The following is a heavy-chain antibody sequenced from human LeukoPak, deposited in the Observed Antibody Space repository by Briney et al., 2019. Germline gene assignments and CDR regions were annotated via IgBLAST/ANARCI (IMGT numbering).Heavy chain of an antibody. D-gene: IGHD5-18*01. CDR2: INSDGSST. V-gene: IGHV3-74*01. CDR3: ARGGKRIQLWPFDY. J-gene: IGHJ4*02. CDR1: GFTFSSYW. Sequence: PGGSLRLSCAASGFTFSSYWMHWVRQAPGKGLVWVSRINSDGSSTSYADSVKGRFTISRDNAKNTLYLQMNSLRAEDTAVYYCARGGKRIQLWPFDYWGQGTLVTVSS.